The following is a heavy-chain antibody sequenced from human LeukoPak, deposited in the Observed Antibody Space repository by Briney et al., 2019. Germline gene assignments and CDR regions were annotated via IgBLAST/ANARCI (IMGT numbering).Heavy chain of an antibody. D-gene: IGHD6-13*01. Sequence: RASVKVSCKASGYTFTGYFMHWVRQAPGQGLEWMGWINPNSGGTNYAQKFQGRVTMARDTSISTAYMELSRLRSDDTAVYYCARALPAAGPTLDYWGQGTLVTVSS. CDR3: ARALPAAGPTLDY. V-gene: IGHV1-2*02. CDR1: GYTFTGYF. CDR2: INPNSGGT. J-gene: IGHJ4*02.